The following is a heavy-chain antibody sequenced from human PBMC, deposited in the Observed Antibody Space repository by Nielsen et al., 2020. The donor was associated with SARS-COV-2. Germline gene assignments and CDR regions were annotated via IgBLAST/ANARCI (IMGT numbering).Heavy chain of an antibody. D-gene: IGHD2-8*01. J-gene: IGHJ5*02. CDR1: GFTFSSYA. Sequence: GESLKISCAASGFTFSSYAMHWVRQAPGKGLEWVAVISYDGSNKYYADSVKGRFTISRDNSKNTLYLQMNSLRAEDTAVYYCAREAVSIDGVLPGGWFDPWGQGTLVTVSS. CDR2: ISYDGSNK. V-gene: IGHV3-30*04. CDR3: AREAVSIDGVLPGGWFDP.